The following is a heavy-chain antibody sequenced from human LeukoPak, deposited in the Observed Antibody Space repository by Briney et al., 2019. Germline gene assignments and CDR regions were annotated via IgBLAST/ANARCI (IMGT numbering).Heavy chain of an antibody. J-gene: IGHJ6*03. D-gene: IGHD5-24*01. CDR2: ISAYNGNT. V-gene: IGHV1-18*01. Sequence: ASVKVSCKASGYTFTNYGISWVRQAPGQGLEWMGWISAYNGNTNYAQKLQGRVTMTTDTSMSTAYMELRSLRSDDTAVYYCARTEMATTDDYYYYMDVWGKGTTVTVSS. CDR3: ARTEMATTDDYYYYMDV. CDR1: GYTFTNYG.